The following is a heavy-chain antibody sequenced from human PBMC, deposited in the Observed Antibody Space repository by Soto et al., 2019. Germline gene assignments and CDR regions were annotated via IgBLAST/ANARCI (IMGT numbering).Heavy chain of an antibody. D-gene: IGHD3-22*01. CDR1: GGTFSSYA. Sequence: ASVKVSCKASGGTFSSYAISWVRQAPGQGLEWMGGIIPIFGTANYAQKFQGRVTITADESTSTAYMELSSLRSEDTAVYYCARELKGYYYDSSGYYTSPAFDYWGQGTLVTVSS. CDR2: IIPIFGTA. J-gene: IGHJ4*02. V-gene: IGHV1-69*13. CDR3: ARELKGYYYDSSGYYTSPAFDY.